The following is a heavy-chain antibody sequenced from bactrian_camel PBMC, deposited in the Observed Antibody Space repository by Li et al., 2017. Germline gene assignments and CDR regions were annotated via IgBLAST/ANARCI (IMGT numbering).Heavy chain of an antibody. CDR3: ATGYKYWHPY. D-gene: IGHD2*01. J-gene: IGHJ4*01. Sequence: HVQLVESGGALVQPGGSLRLSCAASGFTFNVYYMTWIRQPPGKTLEWVSSINTAGSATYYRDSVKGRFTISRDNAKNTLYLQMNSLKIEDSAVYYCATGYKYWHPYWGQGTQVTVS. V-gene: IGHV3-2*01. CDR1: GFTFNVYY. CDR2: INTAGSAT.